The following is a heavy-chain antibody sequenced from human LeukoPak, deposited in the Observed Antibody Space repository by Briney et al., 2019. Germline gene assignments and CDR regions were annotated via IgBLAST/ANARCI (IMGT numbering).Heavy chain of an antibody. J-gene: IGHJ4*02. V-gene: IGHV1-46*01. D-gene: IGHD2-21*01. CDR2: INPSGGST. CDR3: ARGGLTPYSPFDY. CDR1: GGTFSSYA. Sequence: GASVKVSCKASGGTFSSYAISWVRQAPGQGLEWMGIINPSGGSTSYAQKFQGRVTMTRDTSTSTVYMELSSLRSEDTAVYYCARGGLTPYSPFDYWGQGTLVTVSS.